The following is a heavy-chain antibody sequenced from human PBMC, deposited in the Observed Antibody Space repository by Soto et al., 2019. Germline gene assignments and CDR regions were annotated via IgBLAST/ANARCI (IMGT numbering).Heavy chain of an antibody. CDR1: GFTFFTYA. V-gene: IGHV3-23*01. Sequence: DVQLLESGGGFVQPGGSLRLSCAASGFTFFTYAMSWVRQAPGKGLEWVSAITDSSDSTYYADSVRGRFTISRDNSKNTLFLQMTSLRVDDTAVYYCAKDGYIVGAASEHWGQGTLVTVS. CDR2: ITDSSDST. J-gene: IGHJ4*02. CDR3: AKDGYIVGAASEH. D-gene: IGHD1-26*01.